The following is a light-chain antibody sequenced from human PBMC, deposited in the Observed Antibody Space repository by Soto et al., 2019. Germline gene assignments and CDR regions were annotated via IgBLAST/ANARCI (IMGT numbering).Light chain of an antibody. CDR2: GAS. CDR1: QSVHSNY. V-gene: IGKV3-20*01. CDR3: QQYGTAPHT. J-gene: IGKJ2*01. Sequence: EIVLTQSPGTLSLSPGERATLSCRASQSVHSNYLAWYQQTPGQVPRPLIYGASIRAAGVPDRLSGSGSGTDFTRTISRLEPEDYAVYYCQQYGTAPHTVGQGTKLESK.